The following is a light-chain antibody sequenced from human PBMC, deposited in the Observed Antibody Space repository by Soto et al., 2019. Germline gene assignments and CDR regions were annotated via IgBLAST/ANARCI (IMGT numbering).Light chain of an antibody. CDR1: SSNIGTNT. Sequence: QAVVTQPPSASGTPGQRVTISCSGSSSNIGTNTVIWYQQLPGAAPKLLFYSDNQRPSGVPDRFSGSKSGTAASRATSGHQSEDEDDYYCAAWDGSLVVFGGGTKLTVL. CDR2: SDN. J-gene: IGLJ2*01. V-gene: IGLV1-44*01. CDR3: AAWDGSLVV.